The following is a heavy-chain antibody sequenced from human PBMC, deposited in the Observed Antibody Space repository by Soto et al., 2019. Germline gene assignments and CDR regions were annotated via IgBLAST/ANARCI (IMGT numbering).Heavy chain of an antibody. J-gene: IGHJ5*02. D-gene: IGHD2-15*01. V-gene: IGHV1-18*01. Sequence: ASVKVSCKASGYTFTSYGISWVRQAPGQGLEWMGWISAYNGNTNYAQKLQGRVTMTTDTSTSTAYMELRSLRSDDTAVYYCARWVVVAAILHHKWFDPWGQGTLVTVSS. CDR2: ISAYNGNT. CDR3: ARWVVVAAILHHKWFDP. CDR1: GYTFTSYG.